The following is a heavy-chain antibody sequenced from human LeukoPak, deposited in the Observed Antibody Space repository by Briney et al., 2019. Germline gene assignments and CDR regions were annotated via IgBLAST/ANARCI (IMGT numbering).Heavy chain of an antibody. CDR2: ISSSGSTI. CDR3: ARDPGPSSGWTGRPNYYFDY. D-gene: IGHD6-19*01. V-gene: IGHV3-11*01. Sequence: PGGSLRLSCAASGFTFSDYYMSWIRQAPGKGLEWVSYISSSGSTIYYADSVKGRFTISRDNAKNSLYLQMNSLRAEDTAVYYCARDPGPSSGWTGRPNYYFDYWGQGTLVTVSS. J-gene: IGHJ4*02. CDR1: GFTFSDYY.